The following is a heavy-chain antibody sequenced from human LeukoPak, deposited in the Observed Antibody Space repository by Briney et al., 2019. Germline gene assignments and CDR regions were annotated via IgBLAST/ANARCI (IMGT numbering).Heavy chain of an antibody. CDR3: ARDSVGAHVVPAGKSYGMEL. V-gene: IGHV4-59*01. CDR2: HYYSGST. CDR1: GGSISSYY. Sequence: PSETLSLTCTVSGGSISSYYWSWIRQPPGKGLEWLGYHYYSGSTTYNPSLKTRVTISVDTSKNQVSLKRSSETGADTAVYYCARDSVGAHVVPAGKSYGMELWGRETTVSVPS. D-gene: IGHD2-2*01. J-gene: IGHJ6*01.